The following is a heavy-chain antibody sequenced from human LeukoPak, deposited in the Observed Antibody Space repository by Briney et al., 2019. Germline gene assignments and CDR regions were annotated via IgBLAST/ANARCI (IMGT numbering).Heavy chain of an antibody. CDR2: ISYDGSNK. V-gene: IGHV3-30*03. CDR3: PFRIAAAGGFDY. Sequence: GGSLRLSCAASGFTFSSYGMHWVRQAPGKGLEWVAVISYDGSNKYYADSAKGRFTISRDNSKNTLYLQMNSLRAEDTAVYYCPFRIAAAGGFDYWGQGTLVTVSS. D-gene: IGHD6-13*01. J-gene: IGHJ4*02. CDR1: GFTFSSYG.